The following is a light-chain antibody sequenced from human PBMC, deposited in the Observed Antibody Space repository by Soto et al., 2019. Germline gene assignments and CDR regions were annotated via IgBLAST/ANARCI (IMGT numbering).Light chain of an antibody. CDR2: AAS. CDR1: QSINTY. V-gene: IGKV1-39*01. CDR3: QQSYSTPRT. Sequence: DIQMTQSPSSLSASVGDRVTITCRASQSINTYLNWYQHKPGKAPKLLIYAASSLQSRVPSRFSGSGSGTDFTLTISSLQPEDFATYYCQQSYSTPRTFGQGTKVEIK. J-gene: IGKJ1*01.